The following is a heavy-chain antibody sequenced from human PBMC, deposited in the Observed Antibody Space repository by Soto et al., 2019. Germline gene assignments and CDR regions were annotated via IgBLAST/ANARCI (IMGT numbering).Heavy chain of an antibody. CDR2: IYYSGVT. V-gene: IGHV4-31*03. Sequence: SATRSLSCTGSGDSISSGGYYWSWIRQHPGKGLEWIGGIYYSGVTYYNPSLKSRVTISVDKSKNQFSLKLRSVTAADTAVYYCARVLLAVAGALSAFDIWGQGTMVT. CDR1: GDSISSGGYY. J-gene: IGHJ3*02. CDR3: ARVLLAVAGALSAFDI. D-gene: IGHD6-19*01.